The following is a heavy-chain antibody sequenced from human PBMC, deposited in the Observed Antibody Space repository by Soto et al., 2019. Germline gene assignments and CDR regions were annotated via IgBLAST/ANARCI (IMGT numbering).Heavy chain of an antibody. D-gene: IGHD2-15*01. CDR2: ISSSSSYI. CDR3: AAPCSGGSCY. CDR1: GFTFSSYS. J-gene: IGHJ4*02. Sequence: GGSLRLSCAASGFTFSSYSMNWVRQAPGKGLEWVSSISSSSSYIYYADSVKGRFTISRDNAKNSLYLQMNGLRAEDTAVYYCAAPCSGGSCYWGQGTLVTVSS. V-gene: IGHV3-21*01.